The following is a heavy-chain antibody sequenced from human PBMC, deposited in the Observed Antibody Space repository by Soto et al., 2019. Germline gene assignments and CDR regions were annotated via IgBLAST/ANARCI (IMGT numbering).Heavy chain of an antibody. Sequence: GGSLRLSCAASGFTFSSYAMSWVRQAPGKGLEWVSAISGSGGSTYYADSVKGRFTISRDNSKNTLYLQMNSLRAEDTAVYYCAKVSDDFWSGYFPGDYYYYMDVWGKGTTVTVSS. CDR3: AKVSDDFWSGYFPGDYYYYMDV. CDR2: ISGSGGST. J-gene: IGHJ6*03. CDR1: GFTFSSYA. D-gene: IGHD3-3*01. V-gene: IGHV3-23*01.